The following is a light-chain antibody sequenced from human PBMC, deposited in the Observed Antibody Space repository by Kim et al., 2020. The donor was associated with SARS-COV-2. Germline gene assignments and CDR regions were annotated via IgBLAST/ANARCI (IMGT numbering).Light chain of an antibody. J-gene: IGLJ3*02. CDR3: DSRDSSGRRWV. CDR2: NEN. CDR1: SLRSYY. V-gene: IGLV3-19*01. Sequence: ALRPTVRLECHRDSLRSYYASWYQQKPGQAPVLVIYNENNRPSGIPDRFSGSTSGNTSSLTITGAQAEDEADYYCDSRDSSGRRWVFGGGTQLTVL.